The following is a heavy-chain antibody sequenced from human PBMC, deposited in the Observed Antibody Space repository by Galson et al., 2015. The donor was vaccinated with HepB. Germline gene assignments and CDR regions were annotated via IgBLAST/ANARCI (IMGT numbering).Heavy chain of an antibody. Sequence: SLRLSCAASGFTFSDYYMSWIRQAPGKGLEWVSYISSSSSYTNYADSVKGRFTISRDNAKNSLYLQMNSLRAEDTAVYYCARGGDGYNYYFDYWGQGTLVTVSS. CDR1: GFTFSDYY. CDR2: ISSSSSYT. V-gene: IGHV3-11*03. D-gene: IGHD5-24*01. J-gene: IGHJ4*02. CDR3: ARGGDGYNYYFDY.